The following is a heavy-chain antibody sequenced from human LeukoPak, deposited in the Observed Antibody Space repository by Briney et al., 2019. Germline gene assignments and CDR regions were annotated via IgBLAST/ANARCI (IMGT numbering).Heavy chain of an antibody. CDR3: ARDPRRGIAAALR. CDR1: GYSISSGYY. J-gene: IGHJ4*02. V-gene: IGHV4-38-2*02. D-gene: IGHD6-13*01. Sequence: SETLSLTCTVSGYSISSGYYWGWIRQPPGKGLEWIGSIYYSGSTYYNPSLKSRVTTSVDTSKNQFSLKLSSVTAADTAVYYCARDPRRGIAAALRWGQGTLVTVSS. CDR2: IYYSGST.